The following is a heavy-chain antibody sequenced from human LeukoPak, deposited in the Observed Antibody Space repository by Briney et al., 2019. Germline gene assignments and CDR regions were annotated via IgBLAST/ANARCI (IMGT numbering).Heavy chain of an antibody. CDR1: GFTFSNYG. CDR2: IWYDGSNK. D-gene: IGHD3-9*01. J-gene: IGHJ4*02. Sequence: PGRSLRLSCAASGFTFSNYGMHWVRQAPGKGLEWVAFIWYDGSNKDHVDSVKGRFTISRDNSKNTLYLQMNSLRAEDTAVYYCAKDFHLGVPRRLRGEYFEDYWGQGTLVTVSS. CDR3: AKDFHLGVPRRLRGEYFEDY. V-gene: IGHV3-30*02.